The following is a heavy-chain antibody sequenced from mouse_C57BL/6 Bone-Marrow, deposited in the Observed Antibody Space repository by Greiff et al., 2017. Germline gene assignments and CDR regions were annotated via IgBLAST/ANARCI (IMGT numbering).Heavy chain of an antibody. CDR3: AKRGVGAMDY. J-gene: IGHJ4*01. CDR1: GFSLTSSG. CDR2: LWGGGST. Sequence: VMLVESGPGLVAPSQSLSITCTVPGFSLTSSGVAWVRQPPGKGLEWLGVLWGGGSTNYNSALMSRLSISKDNSKSQGFLKMNSLQTDDTAMYYCAKRGVGAMDYWGQGTSVTVSS. V-gene: IGHV2-9*01. D-gene: IGHD1-3*01.